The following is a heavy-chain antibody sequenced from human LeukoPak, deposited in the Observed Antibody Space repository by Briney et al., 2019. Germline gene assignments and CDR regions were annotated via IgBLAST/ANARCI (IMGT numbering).Heavy chain of an antibody. CDR2: INWNGSST. Sequence: PGGSLRLSCAASGLTFDDYAMNWVRQVPGKGLEWVSGINWNGSSTGYADSVKGRFTISRDNAKNSLYLQMNSLRAEDTALYYCARAGYTYVSPMTDYWGQGTLVTVSS. J-gene: IGHJ4*02. D-gene: IGHD5-18*01. V-gene: IGHV3-20*04. CDR1: GLTFDDYA. CDR3: ARAGYTYVSPMTDY.